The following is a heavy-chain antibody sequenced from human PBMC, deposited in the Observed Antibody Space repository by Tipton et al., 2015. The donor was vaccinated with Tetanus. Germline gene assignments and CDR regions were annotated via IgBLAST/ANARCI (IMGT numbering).Heavy chain of an antibody. CDR1: GFTFSAYA. D-gene: IGHD6-19*01. J-gene: IGHJ4*02. Sequence: SLRLSCAASGFTFSAYAMTWVRQAPGKGLEWVSAIGANGRSTYYADSVKGRFTISRDNSKNTVYLQMNSLRAEDTAVYYCAKDGGYSSGWYVGYWGQGTLVTVSS. V-gene: IGHV3-23*01. CDR3: AKDGGYSSGWYVGY. CDR2: IGANGRST.